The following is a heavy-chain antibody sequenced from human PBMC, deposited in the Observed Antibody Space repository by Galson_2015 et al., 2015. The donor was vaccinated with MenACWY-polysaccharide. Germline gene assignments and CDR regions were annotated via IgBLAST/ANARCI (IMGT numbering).Heavy chain of an antibody. V-gene: IGHV3-53*01. CDR3: ARGDNRAFDY. CDR2: IYSGGSI. Sequence: GKGLEWVSVIYSGGSIYYADSVKGRFTISRDNSKDTLYLQMNSLRADDTAVYYCARGDNRAFDYWGQGTLVPVSS. D-gene: IGHD1-1*01. J-gene: IGHJ4*02.